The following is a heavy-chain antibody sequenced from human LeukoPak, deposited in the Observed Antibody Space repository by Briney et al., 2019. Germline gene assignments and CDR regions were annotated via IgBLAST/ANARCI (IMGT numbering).Heavy chain of an antibody. Sequence: SQTLSLTCAISGDSVSSNSAAWNWIRQSPSRGLEWLGMTYYRSKWYNDYAVSVESRITINLDTSKNQFSLQLSSVTAADTAVYYCARGGGFDWLFFDYWGQGTPVTVSS. CDR3: ARGGGFDWLFFDY. D-gene: IGHD3-9*01. CDR2: TYYRSKWYN. J-gene: IGHJ4*02. CDR1: GDSVSSNSAA. V-gene: IGHV6-1*01.